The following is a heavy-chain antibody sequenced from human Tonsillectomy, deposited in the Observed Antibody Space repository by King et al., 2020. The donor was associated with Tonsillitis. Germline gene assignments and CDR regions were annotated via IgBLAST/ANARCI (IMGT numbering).Heavy chain of an antibody. J-gene: IGHJ3*02. Sequence: VQLQESGPGLVKPSETLSLTCSVSGYSISSGYYWGWIRQSPGKGLVWIGTVYHSGSTYYSPSLKSRVTISVDTSKNQFSLKLNSVTAADTAIYYCARPSGTYYRDAFDIWGRGTMVTVSS. D-gene: IGHD1-26*01. CDR1: GYSISSGYY. CDR3: ARPSGTYYRDAFDI. CDR2: VYHSGST. V-gene: IGHV4-38-2*01.